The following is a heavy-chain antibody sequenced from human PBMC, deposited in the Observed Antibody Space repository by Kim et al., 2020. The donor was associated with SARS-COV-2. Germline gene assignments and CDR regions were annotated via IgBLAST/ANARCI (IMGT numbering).Heavy chain of an antibody. CDR3: ARWWSCSSTSCYDSYYYGMDV. Sequence: SETLSLTCTVSGGSVSSGSYYWSWIRQPPGKGLEWIGYIYYSGSTNYNPSLKSRVTISVDTSKNQFSLKLSSVTAADTAVYYCARWWSCSSTSCYDSYYYGMDVWGQGTTVTVAS. CDR1: GGSVSSGSYY. V-gene: IGHV4-61*01. J-gene: IGHJ6*02. D-gene: IGHD2-2*01. CDR2: IYYSGST.